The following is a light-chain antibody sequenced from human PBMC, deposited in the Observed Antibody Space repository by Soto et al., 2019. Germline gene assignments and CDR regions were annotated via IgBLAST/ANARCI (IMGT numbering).Light chain of an antibody. CDR3: SSYTSISTYV. CDR1: SSDVGGFNY. CDR2: EVS. Sequence: QSVLSQPASVSGSPGQSITISCTATSSDVGGFNYVSWVQQHPGKAPKLMIYEVSNRPSGVSNRFSGSKSGNTASLTIPGLQAEDEADYYCSSYTSISTYVFGTGTKVTVL. J-gene: IGLJ1*01. V-gene: IGLV2-14*01.